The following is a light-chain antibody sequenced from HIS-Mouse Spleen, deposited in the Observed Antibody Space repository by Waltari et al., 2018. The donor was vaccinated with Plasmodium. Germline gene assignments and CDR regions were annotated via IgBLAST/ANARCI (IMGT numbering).Light chain of an antibody. J-gene: IGKJ3*01. CDR1: QSVSSN. CDR2: GAS. Sequence: EIMMKQSPATLSVSPGERATLSCRASQSVSSNLAWYQQKPGQAPRLLIYGASTRATGIPARFSGSGSGTEFTLTISSLQSEDFAVYYCQQYNNWSFTFGPGTKVDIK. V-gene: IGKV3-15*01. CDR3: QQYNNWSFT.